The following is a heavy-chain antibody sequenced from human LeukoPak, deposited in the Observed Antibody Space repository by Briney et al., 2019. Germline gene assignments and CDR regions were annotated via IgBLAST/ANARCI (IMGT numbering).Heavy chain of an antibody. CDR3: ARRNYYGSGSYYTA. J-gene: IGHJ5*02. CDR1: GFTFSSYA. V-gene: IGHV4-34*01. Sequence: GSLRLSCAASGFTFSSYAMSWVRQPPGKGLEWIGEINHSGSTNYNPSLKSRVTISVDTSKNQFSLKLSSVTAADTAVYYCARRNYYGSGSYYTAWGQGTLVTVSS. D-gene: IGHD3-10*01. CDR2: INHSGST.